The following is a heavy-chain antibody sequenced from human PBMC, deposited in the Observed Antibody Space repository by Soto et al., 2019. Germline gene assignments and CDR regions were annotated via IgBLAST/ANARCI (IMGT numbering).Heavy chain of an antibody. J-gene: IGHJ4*02. D-gene: IGHD3-3*01. CDR3: ARGGGTIFGVVETYDY. Sequence: SQTLSLTCAVYGGSFSGYYWSWIRQPPGKGLEWIGEINHSGSTNYNPSLKSRVTISVDTSKNQFSLKLSSVTAADTAVYYCARGGGTIFGVVETYDYWGQGTLVTVSS. V-gene: IGHV4-34*01. CDR1: GGSFSGYY. CDR2: INHSGST.